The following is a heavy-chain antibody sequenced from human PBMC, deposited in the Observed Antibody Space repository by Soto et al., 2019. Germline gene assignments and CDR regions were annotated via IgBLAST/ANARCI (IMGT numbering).Heavy chain of an antibody. J-gene: IGHJ4*03. CDR1: GGSISSYY. CDR3: ARVVCSGGSCYFDD. Sequence: SETLSLTCTVSGGSISSYYWSWIRQPPGKGLEWIGYIYYSGSTNYSPSLKSRVTISVDTSKNQFSLKLSSVTAADTAVYYCARVVCSGGSCYFDDWGQGTLVTVSS. V-gene: IGHV4-59*01. D-gene: IGHD2-15*01. CDR2: IYYSGST.